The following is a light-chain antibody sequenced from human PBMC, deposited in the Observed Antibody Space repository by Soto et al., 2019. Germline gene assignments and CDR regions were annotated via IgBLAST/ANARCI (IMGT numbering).Light chain of an antibody. CDR1: QSVSSSY. CDR3: QQYGSAPWT. J-gene: IGKJ1*01. Sequence: EIVLTQSPGTLSLSPGQRATLSCRASQSVSSSYLAWYQQKPGQAPRLLIYGASSRATGIPDRFSGSGSGTDFTLIISSLEPEDVAVYYCQQYGSAPWTFGQGTKGE. CDR2: GAS. V-gene: IGKV3-20*01.